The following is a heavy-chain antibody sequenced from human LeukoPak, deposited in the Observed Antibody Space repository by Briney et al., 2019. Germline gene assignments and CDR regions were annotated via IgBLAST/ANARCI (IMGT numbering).Heavy chain of an antibody. V-gene: IGHV3-53*01. Sequence: PGGSLRLSCAASGFTVSSNYMSWVRQAPGKGLEWVSVIYSGGSTYYADSVKGRFTISRDNSRNTLYLQMNSLRAEDTAVYYCARVIDPGAFDILGQGTMVTVSS. CDR1: GFTVSSNY. D-gene: IGHD2/OR15-2a*01. CDR2: IYSGGST. J-gene: IGHJ3*02. CDR3: ARVIDPGAFDI.